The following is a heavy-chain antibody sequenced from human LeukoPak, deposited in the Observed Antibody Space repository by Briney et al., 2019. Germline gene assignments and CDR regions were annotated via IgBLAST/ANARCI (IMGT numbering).Heavy chain of an antibody. Sequence: GGSLRLSCAVSGFTVSGNYMSWVRQAPGMGLEWVAFIRYDGSDKYYADSVKGRFTISRDNSKNTLYLQMNSLRAEDTAVYYCAKGGRSGWSHFDYWGQGTLVTVSS. J-gene: IGHJ4*02. D-gene: IGHD6-19*01. CDR2: IRYDGSDK. CDR3: AKGGRSGWSHFDY. V-gene: IGHV3-30*02. CDR1: GFTVSGNY.